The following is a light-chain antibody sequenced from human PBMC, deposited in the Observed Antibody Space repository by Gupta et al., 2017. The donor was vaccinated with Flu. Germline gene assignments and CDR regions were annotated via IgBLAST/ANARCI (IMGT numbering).Light chain of an antibody. CDR2: EVS. J-gene: IGLJ2*01. Sequence: TTASTGSCSNVGGSMDVYAYQQQQGKAPKLMIFEVSKRTTGVSNRFSGSKSGNTASLTISGLQAEDEAYYYCCSYTTTNTVVVFGGGTKLTVL. CDR1: CSNVGGSMD. CDR3: CSYTTTNTVVV. V-gene: IGLV2-14*01.